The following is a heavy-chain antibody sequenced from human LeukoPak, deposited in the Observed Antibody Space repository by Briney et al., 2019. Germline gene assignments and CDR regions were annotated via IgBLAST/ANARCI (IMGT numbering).Heavy chain of an antibody. CDR3: LRSGYYSYFDD. CDR1: GFTFSSYS. CDR2: ISSSSSYI. Sequence: GGSLRLSCAAPGFTFSSYSMNWVRQAPGKGLEWVSSISSSSSYIYYADSVKGRFTMSRDNAKSTLYLQMNNLGADDTAVYYCLRSGYYSYFDDWGQGTLVTVSS. D-gene: IGHD3-22*01. J-gene: IGHJ4*02. V-gene: IGHV3-21*01.